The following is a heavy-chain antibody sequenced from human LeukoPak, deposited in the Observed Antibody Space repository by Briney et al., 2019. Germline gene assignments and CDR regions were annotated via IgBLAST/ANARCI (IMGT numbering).Heavy chain of an antibody. CDR3: ARRSMVRTVGYYYGMDV. V-gene: IGHV4-30-2*01. D-gene: IGHD4/OR15-4a*01. Sequence: SETLSLTCTVSGGSISSGGYYWSWIRQPPGKGLEWIGYIYHSGSTYYNPSLKSRATISVDTSKKQFSLKLSSVTAADTAVYYCARRSMVRTVGYYYGMDVWGQGTTVTVSS. J-gene: IGHJ6*02. CDR2: IYHSGST. CDR1: GGSISSGGYY.